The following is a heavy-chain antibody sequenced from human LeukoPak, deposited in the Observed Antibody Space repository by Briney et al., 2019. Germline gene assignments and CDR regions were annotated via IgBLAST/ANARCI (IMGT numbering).Heavy chain of an antibody. CDR1: GDSVSSNSAA. V-gene: IGHV6-1*01. D-gene: IGHD3-9*01. J-gene: IGHJ4*02. CDR2: TYYRSKWYN. CDR3: AREERYFDWLLPTVYFDY. Sequence: SQTLSLTCAISGDSVSSNSAAWNWIRQSPSRGLEWLVRTYYRSKWYNDYAVSVKSRITINPDTYKNQFSLQLNSVTPEDTAVYYCAREERYFDWLLPTVYFDYWGQGTLVTVSS.